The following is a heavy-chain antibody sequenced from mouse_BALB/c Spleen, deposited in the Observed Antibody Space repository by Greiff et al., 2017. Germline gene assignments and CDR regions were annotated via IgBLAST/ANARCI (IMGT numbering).Heavy chain of an antibody. CDR1: GFTFSSYG. D-gene: IGHD3-1*01. J-gene: IGHJ2*01. CDR2: INSNGGST. V-gene: IGHV5-6-3*01. Sequence: VQLVEFGGGLVQPGGSPKLSCAASGFTFSSYGMSWVRQTPDKRLELVATINSNGGSTYYPDSVKGRFTISRDNAKNTLYLQMSSLKSEDTAMYYCARDPGDYWGQGTTLTVSS. CDR3: ARDPGDY.